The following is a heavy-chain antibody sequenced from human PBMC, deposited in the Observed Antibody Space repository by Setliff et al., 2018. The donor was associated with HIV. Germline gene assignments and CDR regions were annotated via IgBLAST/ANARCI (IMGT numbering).Heavy chain of an antibody. CDR2: IYTSGSA. CDR3: ATSTMKNFDFWRDSHTTYPPYYFDY. V-gene: IGHV4-61*09. Sequence: KTSETLSLTCTVSGGSISSGIYYWTWIRQPAGKGLEWIGHIYTSGSAKYNPSLKSRITISVDTSNNQFSLKVSSVTAADTAVYYCATSTMKNFDFWRDSHTTYPPYYFDYWGQGTLVTVSS. J-gene: IGHJ4*02. CDR1: GGSISSGIYY. D-gene: IGHD3-3*01.